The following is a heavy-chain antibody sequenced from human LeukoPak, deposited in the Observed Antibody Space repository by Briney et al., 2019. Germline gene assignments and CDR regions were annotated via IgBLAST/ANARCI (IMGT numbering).Heavy chain of an antibody. CDR3: TTPGGSSGWRHPDY. CDR1: GFTFSNAW. D-gene: IGHD6-19*01. Sequence: GGSLRLSCAASGFTFSNAWMSWVRQAPGKGLEWVGRIKSKTDGGTTDYAAPVKGRFTISRDDSKNTLYLQMNSLKTEDTAVYYCTTPGGSSGWRHPDYWGQGTLVTVSS. CDR2: IKSKTDGGTT. V-gene: IGHV3-15*01. J-gene: IGHJ4*02.